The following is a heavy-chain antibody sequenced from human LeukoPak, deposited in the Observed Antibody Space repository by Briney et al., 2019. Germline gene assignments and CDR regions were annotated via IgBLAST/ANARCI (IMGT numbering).Heavy chain of an antibody. CDR1: GGSISSSSYS. Sequence: PSETLSLTCTVSGGSISSSSYSWGWIRQPPGKGLEWIGSIYYCGTTYYNPSLKSRVTISVDTSKIQFSLKLSSVAATDTAVYFCARLRFDFWSGYTHPYFDYWGQGTLVTVSS. V-gene: IGHV4-39*01. J-gene: IGHJ4*02. CDR3: ARLRFDFWSGYTHPYFDY. CDR2: IYYCGTT. D-gene: IGHD3-3*01.